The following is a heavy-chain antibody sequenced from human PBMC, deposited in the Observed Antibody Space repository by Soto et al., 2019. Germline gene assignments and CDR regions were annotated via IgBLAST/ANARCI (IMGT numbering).Heavy chain of an antibody. D-gene: IGHD3-10*01. CDR3: ARHITMDPLLVY. CDR2: IYSGGST. CDR1: GFTVSSNY. Sequence: EVQLVESGGDLIQPGGSLRLSCAAYGFTVSSNYMSWVRQAPGKGPEWVSVIYSGGSTYYADSVKGRFTISRDNSKNTLYLQMNSLRAEDTAVYYCARHITMDPLLVYWGQGTLVTVSS. J-gene: IGHJ4*02. V-gene: IGHV3-53*01.